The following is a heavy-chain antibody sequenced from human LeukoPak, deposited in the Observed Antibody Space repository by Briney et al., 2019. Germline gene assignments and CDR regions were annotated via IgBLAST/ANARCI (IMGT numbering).Heavy chain of an antibody. CDR2: IYYSGST. Sequence: SETLSLTCNVSGGSISSYYWSWIRQPPGKGLEWIGYIYYSGSTKYNPSLKSRVTISVDTSKSQFSLKLTSVTAADTAVYYCAKLGIGVVPSAMLGDYYFDYWGQGTLVTVSS. V-gene: IGHV4-59*08. J-gene: IGHJ4*02. CDR1: GGSISSYY. CDR3: AKLGIGVVPSAMLGDYYFDY. D-gene: IGHD2-2*01.